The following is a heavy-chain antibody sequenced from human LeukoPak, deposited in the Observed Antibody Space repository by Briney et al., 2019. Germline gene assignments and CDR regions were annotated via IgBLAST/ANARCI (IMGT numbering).Heavy chain of an antibody. D-gene: IGHD1-26*01. CDR2: IYYSGST. Sequence: SETLSLTCTVSGGSISSSSYYWGWIRQPPGKGLEWIGTIYYSGSTYYNPSLKSRVTTSVDTSKNQFSLNLSSVTAADTAAYYCASLGATTSYSYYYMDVWGKGTTVTVSS. J-gene: IGHJ6*03. V-gene: IGHV4-39*01. CDR3: ASLGATTSYSYYYMDV. CDR1: GGSISSSSYY.